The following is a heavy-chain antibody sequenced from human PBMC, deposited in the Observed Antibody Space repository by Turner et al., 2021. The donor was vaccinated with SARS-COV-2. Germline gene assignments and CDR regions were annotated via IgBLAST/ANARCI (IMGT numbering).Heavy chain of an antibody. CDR1: GFTFSSYA. V-gene: IGHV3-30-3*01. CDR2: ISYDGSNK. Sequence: QLQLVESGGGVVQPGRSLSLSCAASGFTFSSYAMHWVRQAPGKGLEWVAVISYDGSNKYYADSVKGRFTISRDNSKNTLYLQMNSLRAEDTAVYYCARGFSGNYYYFDYWGQGTLVTVSS. J-gene: IGHJ4*02. CDR3: ARGFSGNYYYFDY. D-gene: IGHD1-26*01.